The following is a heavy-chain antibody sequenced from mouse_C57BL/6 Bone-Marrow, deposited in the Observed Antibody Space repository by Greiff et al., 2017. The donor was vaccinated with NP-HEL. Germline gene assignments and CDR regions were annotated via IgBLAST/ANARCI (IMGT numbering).Heavy chain of an antibody. CDR2: INPNNGGT. Sequence: VHVKQSGPELVKPGASVKIPCKASGYTFTDYNMDWVKQSHGKSLEWIGDINPNNGGTIYNQKFKGKATLTVDKSSSTAYMELRSLTSEDTAVYYCASLWSFDVWGTGTTVTVSS. J-gene: IGHJ1*03. CDR1: GYTFTDYN. CDR3: ASLWSFDV. V-gene: IGHV1-18*01.